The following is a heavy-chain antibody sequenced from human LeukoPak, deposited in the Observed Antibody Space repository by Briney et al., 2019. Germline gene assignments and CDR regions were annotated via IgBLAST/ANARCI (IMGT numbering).Heavy chain of an antibody. CDR1: GFTFSSYS. J-gene: IGHJ4*02. V-gene: IGHV3-48*01. CDR2: ISSSSTI. CDR3: AQDLSYIGLDN. Sequence: GGSLRLSCAASGFTFSSYSMNWVRQAPGKGLEWVSYISSSSTIYYADSVKGRFTISRDNAKNSLYLQMNSLRAEDTAVYYCAQDLSYIGLDNWGQGTLVTVSS. D-gene: IGHD2-15*01.